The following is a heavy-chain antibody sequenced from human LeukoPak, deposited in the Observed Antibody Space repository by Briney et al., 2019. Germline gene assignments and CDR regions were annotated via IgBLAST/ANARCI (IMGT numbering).Heavy chain of an antibody. D-gene: IGHD3-22*01. V-gene: IGHV4-61*01. Sequence: SQTLSLTCTVSGGSISSGSYYWSWIRQPPGKGLEWIGYIYYSGSTNYNPSLKSRVTISVDTSKNQFSLKLSSVTAADTAVYYCARQGDYYDSSGYLWGQGTLVTVSS. CDR2: IYYSGST. CDR3: ARQGDYYDSSGYL. CDR1: GGSISSGSYY. J-gene: IGHJ5*02.